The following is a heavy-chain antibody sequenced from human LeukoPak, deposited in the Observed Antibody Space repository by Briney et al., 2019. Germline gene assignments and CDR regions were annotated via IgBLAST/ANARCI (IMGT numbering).Heavy chain of an antibody. D-gene: IGHD3-22*01. CDR2: ISGSGSRT. Sequence: GGSLRLSCAASGFPFSSYGMSWVRQAPGKGLEWVSTISGSGSRTYYADSVKGHFTISRDNSKNTLYLQMNSLRAEDTAVYYCARAAYDSSGYLTLWGQGTLVTVSS. CDR3: ARAAYDSSGYLTL. J-gene: IGHJ4*02. CDR1: GFPFSSYG. V-gene: IGHV3-23*01.